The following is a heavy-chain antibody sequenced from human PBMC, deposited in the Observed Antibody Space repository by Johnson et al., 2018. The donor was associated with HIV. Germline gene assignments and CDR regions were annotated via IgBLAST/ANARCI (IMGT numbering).Heavy chain of an antibody. D-gene: IGHD3-10*02. CDR2: IKDDGSEK. CDR1: GFNFDTSW. CDR3: ARNPLFSAFDI. J-gene: IGHJ3*02. Sequence: VQLVESGGGVVQPGRSLRLSCAASGFNFDTSWMAWVRQAPGKGLEWVAHIKDDGSEKYYVDSVKGRFTVSRDNAKNSLYLQMNSLRAEDTAVYYCARNPLFSAFDIWGQGTMVTVSS. V-gene: IGHV3-7*05.